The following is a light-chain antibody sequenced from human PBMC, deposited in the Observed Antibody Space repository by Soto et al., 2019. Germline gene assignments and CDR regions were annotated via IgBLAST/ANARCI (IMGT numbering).Light chain of an antibody. J-gene: IGKJ1*01. Sequence: QLCEXXSTLYTSEQDXXXXXXXESQIINSWLAWYQQKXGKASKLLIFDASXSESAVPARFTRRGSGTEFTLTISSLQTDDFATYYCQHYNSYSEAFCQGTKVDIK. CDR2: DAS. CDR1: QIINSW. V-gene: IGKV1-5*01. CDR3: QHYNSYSEA.